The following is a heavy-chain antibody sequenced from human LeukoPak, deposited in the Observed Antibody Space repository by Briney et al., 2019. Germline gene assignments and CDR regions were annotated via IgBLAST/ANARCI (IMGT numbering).Heavy chain of an antibody. V-gene: IGHV3-48*04. CDR3: ARDFRDGSTQLTRPFDY. CDR2: INSSGRTI. J-gene: IGHJ4*02. CDR1: VFTFCNFA. D-gene: IGHD5-24*01. Sequence: GGALRLSCAASVFTFCNFAMNWVRQAPGEGVEGVSYINSSGRTIYYAAPMKGRFTTSKDNAKNSLYKQMNSLRAENTAVYYCARDFRDGSTQLTRPFDYWGQGTLVTVSS.